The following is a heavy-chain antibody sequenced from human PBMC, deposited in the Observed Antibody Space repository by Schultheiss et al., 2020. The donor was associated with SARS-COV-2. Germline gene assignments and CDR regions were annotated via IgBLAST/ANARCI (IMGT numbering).Heavy chain of an antibody. V-gene: IGHV4-39*07. Sequence: SQTLSLTCTVSGGSISSGGYYWGWIRQPPGKGLEWIGSIYYSGSTYYNPSLKSRVTISVDTSKNQFSLKLSSVTAADTAVYYCARGEYSSSSNYYYGMDVWGQGTTVTVSS. CDR3: ARGEYSSSSNYYYGMDV. D-gene: IGHD6-6*01. CDR2: IYYSGST. J-gene: IGHJ6*02. CDR1: GGSISSGGYY.